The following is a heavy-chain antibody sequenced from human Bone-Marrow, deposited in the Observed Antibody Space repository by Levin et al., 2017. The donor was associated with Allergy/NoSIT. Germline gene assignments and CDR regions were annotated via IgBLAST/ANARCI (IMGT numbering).Heavy chain of an antibody. CDR1: GFTFSSYS. V-gene: IGHV3-48*02. J-gene: IGHJ4*02. CDR2: ISSSSSTI. CDR3: ARDGRVDYYGSGSYES. D-gene: IGHD3-10*01. Sequence: PGESLKIPCAASGFTFSSYSMNWVRQAPGKGLEWVSYISSSSSTIYYADSVKGRFTISRDNAKNSLYLQMNSLRDEDTAVYYCARDGRVDYYGSGSYESWGQGTLVTVSS.